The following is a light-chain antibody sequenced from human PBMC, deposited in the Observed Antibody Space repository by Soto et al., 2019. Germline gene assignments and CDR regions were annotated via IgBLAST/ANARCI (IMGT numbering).Light chain of an antibody. CDR2: DAS. CDR1: QVISSA. V-gene: IGKV1D-13*01. Sequence: IQLTQKKYSLSASVGDRVTITCRASQVISSALAWYQQKPGKPPILLIYDASTLQSGVPSRFSGSGFGTDFALTISSLQPEDFATYCCQQFNNYPITFGHGTRLEI. J-gene: IGKJ5*01. CDR3: QQFNNYPIT.